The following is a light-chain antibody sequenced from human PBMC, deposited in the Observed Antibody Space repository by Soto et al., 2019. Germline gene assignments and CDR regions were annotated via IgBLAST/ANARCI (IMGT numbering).Light chain of an antibody. CDR3: CSYAGSYTVDV. CDR2: DVT. Sequence: SALTQPHSVSGSPGQSVTISCTGTRSDVGGYDYVSWYQQHPGKAPKLLIYDVTKRPSEVPDRFSGSKSGNTASLTISGLQAEDEADYYCCSYAGSYTVDVFGSGTKVT. J-gene: IGLJ1*01. CDR1: RSDVGGYDY. V-gene: IGLV2-11*01.